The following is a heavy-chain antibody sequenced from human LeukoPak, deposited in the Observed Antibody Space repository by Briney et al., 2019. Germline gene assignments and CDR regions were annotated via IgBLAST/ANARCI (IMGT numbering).Heavy chain of an antibody. D-gene: IGHD3-3*01. CDR3: ARSWSGSVTAADI. CDR1: GGSMSGHY. CDR2: MYISGNT. Sequence: SETLSLTCTVSGGSMSGHYWTWIRQPAGKGLEWIGRMYISGNTGYNPSLKSRVSMSIDTSKNQFSLKLSSVTAADTAIYYCARSWSGSVTAADIWGQGTMVIVSS. V-gene: IGHV4-4*07. J-gene: IGHJ3*02.